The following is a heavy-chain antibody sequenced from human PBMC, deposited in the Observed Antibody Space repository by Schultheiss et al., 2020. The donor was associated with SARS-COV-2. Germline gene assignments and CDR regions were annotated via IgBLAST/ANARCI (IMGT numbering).Heavy chain of an antibody. Sequence: GGSLRLSCSASGFTFSSYAMHWVRQAPGKGLEYVSAISSNGGSTYYADSVKGRFTISRDNSKNTLYLQMSSLRAEDTAVYYCVKSSFPEGVRRDSSGWYGSWYFDYWGQGTLVTVSS. CDR1: GFTFSSYA. J-gene: IGHJ4*02. D-gene: IGHD6-19*01. CDR3: VKSSFPEGVRRDSSGWYGSWYFDY. V-gene: IGHV3-64D*06. CDR2: ISSNGGST.